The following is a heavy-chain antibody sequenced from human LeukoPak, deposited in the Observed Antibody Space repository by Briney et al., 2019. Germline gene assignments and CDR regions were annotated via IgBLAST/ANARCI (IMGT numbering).Heavy chain of an antibody. Sequence: GGSLRLSCAASGFTFSSYSMNWVRQAPGKGLGWVSSISSSSSYIYYADSVKGRFTISRDNAKNSLYLQMNSLRAEDTAVYYCARGGIVLMVYAPNWFDPWGQGTLVTVSS. CDR3: ARGGIVLMVYAPNWFDP. J-gene: IGHJ5*02. CDR1: GFTFSSYS. CDR2: ISSSSSYI. V-gene: IGHV3-21*01. D-gene: IGHD2-8*01.